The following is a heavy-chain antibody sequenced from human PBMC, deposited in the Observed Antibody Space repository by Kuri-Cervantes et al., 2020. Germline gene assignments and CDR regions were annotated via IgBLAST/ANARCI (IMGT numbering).Heavy chain of an antibody. CDR2: VSAYSGDP. D-gene: IGHD4-17*01. Sequence: ASVKVSCKASGYTFINYGLSWVRQAPGQGLEWMGSVSAYSGDPTYAQRFQDRVTMTTDTSTATVYMQLMSLRSDDTAVYYCATGGMSGDYGAFHFWGQGTMVTVSS. CDR3: ATGGMSGDYGAFHF. J-gene: IGHJ3*01. V-gene: IGHV1-18*01. CDR1: GYTFINYG.